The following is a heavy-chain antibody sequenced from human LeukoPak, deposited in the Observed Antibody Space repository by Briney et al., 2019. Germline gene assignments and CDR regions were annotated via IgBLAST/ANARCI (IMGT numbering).Heavy chain of an antibody. Sequence: GGSLRLSCAASGFTFSSYAMHWVRQAPGKGLEWVAVISYDGSQKYHADSVKGRFTISRDNSKNTLSLQMNSLRAEDTAVYYCARDIKDYWGQGTLVTVSS. CDR1: GFTFSSYA. J-gene: IGHJ4*02. CDR2: ISYDGSQK. V-gene: IGHV3-30*04. CDR3: ARDIKDY.